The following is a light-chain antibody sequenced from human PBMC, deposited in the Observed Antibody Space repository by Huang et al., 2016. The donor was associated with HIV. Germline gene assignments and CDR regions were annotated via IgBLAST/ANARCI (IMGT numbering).Light chain of an antibody. J-gene: IGKJ1*01. CDR2: STS. CDR3: QQYYSIPT. V-gene: IGKV1-NL1*01. Sequence: DIQMTQSPSSLSPSVGDRVTITCRASQGISNSLAWYQQKPGKAPKLLLHSTSILENGGASRFSGSGSGTDYSLTISSLQPEDFATYYCQQYYSIPTFGRGTKVEIK. CDR1: QGISNS.